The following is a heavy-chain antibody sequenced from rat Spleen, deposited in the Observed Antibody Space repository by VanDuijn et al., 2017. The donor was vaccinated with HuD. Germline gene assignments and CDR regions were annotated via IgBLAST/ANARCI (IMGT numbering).Heavy chain of an antibody. CDR1: GFTFSSFP. J-gene: IGHJ4*01. CDR2: ISSGGGGT. CDR3: ARHHYDGYYHGPVLGIMDA. D-gene: IGHD1-12*03. Sequence: EVQLVESGGGLVQPGRSLKLSCAASGFTFSSFPMAWVRQAPKKGLEWVASISSGGGGTYYPDSVKGRFTISRDNAKITLYLQMDSLRSEDTASYYCARHHYDGYYHGPVLGIMDAWGQGASVIVSS. V-gene: IGHV5-25*01.